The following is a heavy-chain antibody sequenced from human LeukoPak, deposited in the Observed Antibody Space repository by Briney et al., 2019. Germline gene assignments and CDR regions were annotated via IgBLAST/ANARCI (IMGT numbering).Heavy chain of an antibody. J-gene: IGHJ4*02. CDR1: GGSISRYY. Sequence: SETLSLTCTVSGGSISRYYWSWIRQPPGKGLEWIGYIYYSGSTNYNPSLKSRVTISVDTSKNQFSLKLSSVTAADTAVYYCARIDSTAGGDYWGQGTLVTVSS. CDR2: IYYSGST. CDR3: ARIDSTAGGDY. D-gene: IGHD3-9*01. V-gene: IGHV4-59*01.